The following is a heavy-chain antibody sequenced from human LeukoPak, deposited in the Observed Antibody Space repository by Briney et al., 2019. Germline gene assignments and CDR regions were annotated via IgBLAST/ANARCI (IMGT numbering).Heavy chain of an antibody. V-gene: IGHV4-34*01. CDR2: INHSGST. CDR3: ARQYGSGWYKGYFQY. CDR1: GGSFSAYY. Sequence: PSETLSLTCGVNGGSFSAYYWSWIRQPPGKGLEWIGEINHSGSTKYNPSLKSRVTISVDTSKNQFSLKVTSVTAADTAVYYCARQYGSGWYKGYFQYWGQGTLVTVSS. J-gene: IGHJ1*01. D-gene: IGHD6-19*01.